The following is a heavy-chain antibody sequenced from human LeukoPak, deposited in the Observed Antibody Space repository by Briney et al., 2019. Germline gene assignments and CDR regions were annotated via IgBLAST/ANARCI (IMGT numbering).Heavy chain of an antibody. CDR3: ARDNSSSWYSLDAFDI. CDR2: ISSSSSYI. D-gene: IGHD6-13*01. Sequence: GGSLRLSCAASGFTFSSYSMNWVRQAPGKGLEWVSSISSSSSYIYYADSVRGRFTISRDNAKNSLYLQMNSLRAEDTAAYYCARDNSSSWYSLDAFDIWGQGTMVTVSS. J-gene: IGHJ3*02. V-gene: IGHV3-21*01. CDR1: GFTFSSYS.